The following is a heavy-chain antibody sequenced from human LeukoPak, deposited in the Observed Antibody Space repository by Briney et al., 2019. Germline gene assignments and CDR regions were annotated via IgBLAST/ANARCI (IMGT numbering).Heavy chain of an antibody. CDR3: ARSAHYYDSSGYYYGTDDAFDI. CDR1: GYTFTSYY. Sequence: GASVKVSCKASGYTFTSYYMHWVRQAPGQGLEWMGIINPSGGSRSYAQKFQGRVTMTMDTSTSTVYMELSSLRSEDTAVYYCARSAHYYDSSGYYYGTDDAFDIWGQGTMVTVSS. CDR2: INPSGGSR. V-gene: IGHV1-46*01. D-gene: IGHD3-22*01. J-gene: IGHJ3*02.